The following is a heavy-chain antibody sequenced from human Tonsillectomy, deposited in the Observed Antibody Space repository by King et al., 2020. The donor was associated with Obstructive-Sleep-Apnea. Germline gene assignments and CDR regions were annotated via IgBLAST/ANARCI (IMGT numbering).Heavy chain of an antibody. Sequence: QLQESGPGLVKPSETLSLTCTVSGGSISRYYWSWIRQPPGEGLEWIGYIYYSGSTKYNPSLKSRVTISVDTSKNQFSLKLSSVTAADTAVYYCARRYDSSGYYYVDYWGQGTLVTVSS. V-gene: IGHV4-59*08. CDR2: IYYSGST. CDR1: GGSISRYY. J-gene: IGHJ4*02. CDR3: ARRYDSSGYYYVDY. D-gene: IGHD3-22*01.